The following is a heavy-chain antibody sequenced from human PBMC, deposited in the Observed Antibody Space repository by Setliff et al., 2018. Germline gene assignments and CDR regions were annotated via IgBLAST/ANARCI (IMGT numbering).Heavy chain of an antibody. J-gene: IGHJ4*02. CDR2: INTGGVSA. CDR3: ARINFYVSSGYYYAPEL. V-gene: IGHV1-46*01. Sequence: ASVKVSCQASGYAFSSYYMYWVRQAPGRGLDWMGTINTGGVSASIVDQFQGRVHVTTDTSTTTAYMELRSLRADDTAVYYCARINFYVSSGYYYAPELWGQGTTVTVSS. CDR1: GYAFSSYY. D-gene: IGHD3-22*01.